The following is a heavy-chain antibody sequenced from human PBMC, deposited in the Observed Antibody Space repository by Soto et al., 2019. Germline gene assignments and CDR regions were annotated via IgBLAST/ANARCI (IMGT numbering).Heavy chain of an antibody. Sequence: ASVKVSCKPSGDTFTDSSMHWVRQAPGHGLEWMGWINLNSGDTNYAEKFRGRVTMTRDTSIITAYMELTRLKSDDTAVYYCARDLGGYDLYGPDTWGQGTLVTVSS. CDR1: GDTFTDSS. J-gene: IGHJ5*02. D-gene: IGHD5-12*01. V-gene: IGHV1-2*02. CDR3: ARDLGGYDLYGPDT. CDR2: INLNSGDT.